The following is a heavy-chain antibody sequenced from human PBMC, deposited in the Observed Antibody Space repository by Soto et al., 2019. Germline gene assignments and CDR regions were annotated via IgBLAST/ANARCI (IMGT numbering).Heavy chain of an antibody. Sequence: WWSLRLSCAASGFTFSSYAMSWVRQAPGKGLEWVSAISGSGGTTIYYADSVKGRFNISRDNAKNSLYLHMNSLRDDETAVYYCATPVVRFLEWTTDYWGQGTLVTVSS. CDR3: ATPVVRFLEWTTDY. V-gene: IGHV3-23*01. D-gene: IGHD3-3*01. CDR2: ISGSGGTTI. CDR1: GFTFSSYA. J-gene: IGHJ4*02.